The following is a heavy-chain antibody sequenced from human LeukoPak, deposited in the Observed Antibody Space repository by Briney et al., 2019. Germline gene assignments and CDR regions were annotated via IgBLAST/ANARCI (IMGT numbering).Heavy chain of an antibody. Sequence: ASVKVSCKASGYTFTNYDIDWVRQATGQGLEWMGWMNPNSGNTGYAQKLQGRVTMTTDTSTSTAYMELRSLRSDDTAAYYCARDVGYSSSSLGIPLDYWGQGTLVTVSS. D-gene: IGHD6-6*01. CDR3: ARDVGYSSSSLGIPLDY. CDR1: GYTFTNYD. CDR2: MNPNSGNT. J-gene: IGHJ4*02. V-gene: IGHV1-8*01.